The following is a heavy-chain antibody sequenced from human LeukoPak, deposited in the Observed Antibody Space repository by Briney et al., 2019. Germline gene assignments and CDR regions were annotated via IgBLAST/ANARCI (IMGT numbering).Heavy chain of an antibody. J-gene: IGHJ6*03. CDR1: GFTFSSYW. CDR2: IKQDGSEK. CDR3: ARDITIFGVVIDYYYYYMDV. D-gene: IGHD3-3*01. V-gene: IGHV3-7*01. Sequence: GGSLRLSCAASGFTFSSYWMSWVRQAPGKGLEWVANIKQDGSEKYYVDSVKGRFTMSRDNGKSSLELQMNSLRAEDTAVYYCARDITIFGVVIDYYYYYMDVWGKGTTVTVSS.